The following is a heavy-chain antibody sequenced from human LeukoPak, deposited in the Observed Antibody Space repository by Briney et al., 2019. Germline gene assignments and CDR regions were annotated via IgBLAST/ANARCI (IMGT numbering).Heavy chain of an antibody. D-gene: IGHD4-23*01. CDR1: GGTFSSYA. V-gene: IGHV1-69*05. J-gene: IGHJ4*02. Sequence: SVKVSCKASGGTFSSYAISWVRQAPGQGLEWMGRIIPIFGTANCAQKFQGRVTITTDESTSTAYMELSSLRSEDTAVYYCARDHGYGGNLDYWGQGTLVTVSS. CDR2: IIPIFGTA. CDR3: ARDHGYGGNLDY.